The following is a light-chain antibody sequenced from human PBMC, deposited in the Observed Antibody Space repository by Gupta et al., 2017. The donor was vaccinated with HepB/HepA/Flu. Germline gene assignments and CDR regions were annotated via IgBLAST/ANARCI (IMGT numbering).Light chain of an antibody. CDR3: QTWGTGVVV. Sequence: QLVLPHSPSASASLGASVKLTCTLSSGHSSYAIAWHQQQPEKGPRYVMKLNSDGSHSKGDGIPDRCSGYSSGAERYLTIAIRKAEDEDDYYWQTWGTGVVVFGGGTKLTVL. CDR2: LNSDGSH. CDR1: SGHSSYA. V-gene: IGLV4-69*01. J-gene: IGLJ2*01.